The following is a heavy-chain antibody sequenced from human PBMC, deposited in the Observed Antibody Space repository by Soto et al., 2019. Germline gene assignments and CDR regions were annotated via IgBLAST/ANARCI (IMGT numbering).Heavy chain of an antibody. CDR1: GFTFSSYA. D-gene: IGHD6-19*01. J-gene: IGHJ4*02. V-gene: IGHV3-23*01. CDR3: AKGARSRGWFH. Sequence: SXRLSCAASGFTFSSYAMSWVRQAPGKGLEWVSAISGSGGSTYYADSVKGRFTISRDNSKNTLYLQMNSLRADDTAVYYCAKGARSRGWFHWGQGTRVTVSS. CDR2: ISGSGGST.